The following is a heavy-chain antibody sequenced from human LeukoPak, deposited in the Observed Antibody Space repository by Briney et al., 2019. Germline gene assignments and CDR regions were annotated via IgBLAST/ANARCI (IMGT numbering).Heavy chain of an antibody. CDR2: IYPGDFDT. CDR1: GYTFTSYW. D-gene: IGHD6-19*01. J-gene: IGHJ4*02. V-gene: IGHV5-51*01. Sequence: KISCKGSGYTFTSYWIGWVRQMPGKGLEWMGIIYPGDFDTRYSPSFQGQVTISADKSVNTAYLQWSSLKASDTAMYYCARLAVAGTSLPDYWGQGTLVAVSS. CDR3: ARLAVAGTSLPDY.